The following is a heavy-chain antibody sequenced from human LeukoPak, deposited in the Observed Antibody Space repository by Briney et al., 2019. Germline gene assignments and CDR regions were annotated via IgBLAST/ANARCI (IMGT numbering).Heavy chain of an antibody. CDR3: ARDGPQPGYFDWSGGFDI. CDR2: IKQDGSEK. V-gene: IGHV3-7*01. CDR1: GFTFSSYW. Sequence: GGSLRLSCAASGFTFSSYWMSWVRQAPGKGLEWVANIKQDGSEKYYVDSVKGRFTISRDNAKNSLYLQMNSLRAEDTAVYYCARDGPQPGYFDWSGGFDIWGQGTMVTVSS. D-gene: IGHD3-9*01. J-gene: IGHJ3*02.